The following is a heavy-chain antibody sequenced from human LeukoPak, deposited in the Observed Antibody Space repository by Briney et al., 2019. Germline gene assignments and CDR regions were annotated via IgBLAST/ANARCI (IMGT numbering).Heavy chain of an antibody. D-gene: IGHD6-19*01. V-gene: IGHV4-4*09. Sequence: SETLSPTCTVSGGSISSYYWSWIRQPPGKGLEWIGYIYTSGSTNYNPSLKSRVTMSVDTSKNQFSLKLSSVTAADTAVYYCARAVAGTGYYFDYWGQGTLVTVSS. CDR3: ARAVAGTGYYFDY. J-gene: IGHJ4*02. CDR1: GGSISSYY. CDR2: IYTSGST.